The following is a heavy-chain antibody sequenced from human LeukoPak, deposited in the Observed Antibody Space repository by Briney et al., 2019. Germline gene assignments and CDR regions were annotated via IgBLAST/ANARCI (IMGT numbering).Heavy chain of an antibody. CDR3: ARKGSWKYYYYYMDV. Sequence: GGSLRLSCAASGFTFSDYYMSWIRQAPGKGLEWVSYISSSGSTIYYADSVKGRFTISRDNAKNSLYLQMNSLRAEDTAVYYCARKGSWKYYYYYMDVWGKGTTVTVSS. V-gene: IGHV3-11*04. CDR1: GFTFSDYY. D-gene: IGHD1-26*01. CDR2: ISSSGSTI. J-gene: IGHJ6*03.